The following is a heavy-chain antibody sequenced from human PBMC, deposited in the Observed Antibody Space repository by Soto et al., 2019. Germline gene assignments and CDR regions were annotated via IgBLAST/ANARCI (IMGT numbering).Heavy chain of an antibody. CDR1: GYTLTSYG. J-gene: IGHJ3*02. V-gene: IGHV1-18*01. CDR3: AWSSGWYFGAFDI. D-gene: IGHD6-19*01. Sequence: VSVQGSCKASGYTLTSYGVSWVRQAPGQGLEWMGWISAYNGNTNYAQKLQGRVTMTTDTSTSTAYMELRSLRSDDTAVYYCAWSSGWYFGAFDIWGQGTMVTVSS. CDR2: ISAYNGNT.